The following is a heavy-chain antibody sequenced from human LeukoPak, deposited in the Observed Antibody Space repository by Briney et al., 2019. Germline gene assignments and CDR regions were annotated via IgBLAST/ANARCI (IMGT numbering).Heavy chain of an antibody. D-gene: IGHD3-10*01. Sequence: PSETLSLTCAVYGGSFSGYYWSWIRQPPGKGLEWIGEINHSGSTNYNPSLKSRVTISVDTSKNQFSLKLSSVTAADTAVYYCARVPGSGAYYFDYWGQGTLVTVSS. J-gene: IGHJ4*02. CDR3: ARVPGSGAYYFDY. V-gene: IGHV4-34*01. CDR1: GGSFSGYY. CDR2: INHSGST.